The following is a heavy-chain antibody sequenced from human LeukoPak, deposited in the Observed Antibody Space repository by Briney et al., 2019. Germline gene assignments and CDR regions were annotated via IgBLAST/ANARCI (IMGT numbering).Heavy chain of an antibody. CDR3: ARTPSITIFGVVIMPTQFDY. V-gene: IGHV4-38-2*01. CDR1: GYSISSGYY. Sequence: SETLSLTCAVSGYSISSGYYWGWIRQPPGKGLEWIGSIYHSGSTYYNPSLKSRGAISVDTFKKQFSLKLSSVTAADTAVYYCARTPSITIFGVVIMPTQFDYWGQGTLVTVSS. J-gene: IGHJ4*02. CDR2: IYHSGST. D-gene: IGHD3-3*01.